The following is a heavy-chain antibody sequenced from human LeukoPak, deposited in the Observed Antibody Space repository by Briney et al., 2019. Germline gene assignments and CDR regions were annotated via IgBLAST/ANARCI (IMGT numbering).Heavy chain of an antibody. Sequence: GGSLRLSCAASGFTFSSYSMNWVRQAPGKGLEWVSSISSSNTYIYYADSVKGRFTISRDNAKNSLYLQMNSLRAEDTAVYYCAKYDFWSGYSRDAFDIWGQGTMVTVSS. D-gene: IGHD3-3*01. CDR3: AKYDFWSGYSRDAFDI. CDR1: GFTFSSYS. J-gene: IGHJ3*02. CDR2: ISSSNTYI. V-gene: IGHV3-21*04.